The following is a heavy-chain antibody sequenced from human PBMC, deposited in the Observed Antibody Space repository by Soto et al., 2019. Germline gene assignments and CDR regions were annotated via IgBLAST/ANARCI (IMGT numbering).Heavy chain of an antibody. CDR2: ISGSSSYI. J-gene: IGHJ3*02. CDR1: GFTFSSYS. Sequence: EVQVVESGGGLVKPRGSLRLSCAASGFTFSSYSMNWVRQAPGKGLEWVSCISGSSSYIYYADSVKGRFTISRDNAKNSLYLQMNSLRAEDTAVYYCARTDYGDYVRGAFDIWGQGTMVTVSS. CDR3: ARTDYGDYVRGAFDI. D-gene: IGHD4-17*01. V-gene: IGHV3-21*01.